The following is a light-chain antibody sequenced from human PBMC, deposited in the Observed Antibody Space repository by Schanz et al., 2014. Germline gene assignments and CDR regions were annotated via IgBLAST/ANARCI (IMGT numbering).Light chain of an antibody. CDR3: AAWDDNLSGGRV. Sequence: QSVLTQPPSASGTPGQRVTISCSGSSSNIGSNYVYWYQQLPGTAPKLLIYSTRHRPSGIPDRFSGSKSGTSASLAISGLQSEDEADYYCAAWDDNLSGGRVFGGGTKLTVL. CDR2: STR. J-gene: IGLJ3*02. V-gene: IGLV1-47*02. CDR1: SSNIGSNY.